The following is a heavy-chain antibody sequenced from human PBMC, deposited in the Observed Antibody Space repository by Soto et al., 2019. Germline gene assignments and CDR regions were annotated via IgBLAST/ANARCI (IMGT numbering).Heavy chain of an antibody. CDR3: AKGDTGGYGLYYYYYYLDV. Sequence: PGGALRLSCAASGVTFSSYARSWVRQAPGKGLEWVSAISGSGGSTYYADSVKGRFTISRDNSKNTLYLQMNSLRAEDTAVYYCAKGDTGGYGLYYYYYYLDVWGKGTTVTVSS. CDR2: ISGSGGST. J-gene: IGHJ6*03. CDR1: GVTFSSYA. V-gene: IGHV3-23*01. D-gene: IGHD5-12*01.